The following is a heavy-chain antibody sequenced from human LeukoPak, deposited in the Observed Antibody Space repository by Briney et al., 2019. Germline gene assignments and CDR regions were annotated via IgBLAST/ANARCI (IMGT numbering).Heavy chain of an antibody. V-gene: IGHV4-59*01. J-gene: IGHJ6*03. CDR3: ARGYSYMDV. CDR2: IYYSGNT. CDR1: GFTFSSYS. Sequence: GSLRLSCAASGFTFSSYSMNWVRQAPGKGLEWIGYIYYSGNTNYNPSLKSRVTISLDTSKNQFSLKLSSVTAADTAVYYCARGYSYMDVWGKGTTVTISS.